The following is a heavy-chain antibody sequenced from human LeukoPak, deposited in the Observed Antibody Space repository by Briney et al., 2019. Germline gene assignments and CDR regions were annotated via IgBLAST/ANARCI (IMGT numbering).Heavy chain of an antibody. D-gene: IGHD6-19*01. V-gene: IGHV4-59*01. CDR1: GGSISSYY. J-gene: IGHJ3*02. Sequence: SETLSLTCTVSGGSISSYYWSWIRQPPGKGLEGIGYIYYSGSTNYNPSLKSRVTISVDTSKNQFSLKLSSVTAADTAVYYCARERLGYSSGWYRAFDIWGQGTMVTVSS. CDR2: IYYSGST. CDR3: ARERLGYSSGWYRAFDI.